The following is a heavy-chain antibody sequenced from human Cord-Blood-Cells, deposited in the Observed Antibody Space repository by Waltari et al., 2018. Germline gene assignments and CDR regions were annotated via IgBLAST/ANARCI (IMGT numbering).Heavy chain of an antibody. V-gene: IGHV1-2*02. CDR3: ARFSRWFGEFDY. CDR2: INPNSGGT. D-gene: IGHD3-10*01. Sequence: QVQLVQSGAEVKKPGASVKVSCKASGYTFTGHYMHWVRQAPGQGLEWMGWINPNSGGTNDAQKFQGRVTMTRDTSISTAYMELSRLRADDTAVYYCARFSRWFGEFDYWGQGTLVTVSS. CDR1: GYTFTGHY. J-gene: IGHJ4*02.